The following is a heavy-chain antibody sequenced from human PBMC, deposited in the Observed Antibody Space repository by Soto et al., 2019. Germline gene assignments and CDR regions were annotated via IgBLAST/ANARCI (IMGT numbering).Heavy chain of an antibody. D-gene: IGHD6-6*01. CDR3: ARLIAARYYYYYGMDV. CDR1: VYSFTSYW. CDR2: IDPSDSYT. Sequence: GESLKISCKGSVYSFTSYWISWVRQMPEKGLEWMGRIDPSDSYTNYSPSFQGHVTISADKSISTAYLQWSSLKASDTAMYYCARLIAARYYYYYGMDVWGQGTTVTVSS. J-gene: IGHJ6*02. V-gene: IGHV5-10-1*01.